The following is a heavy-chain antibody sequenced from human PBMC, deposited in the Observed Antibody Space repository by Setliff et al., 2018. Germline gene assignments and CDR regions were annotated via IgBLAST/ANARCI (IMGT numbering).Heavy chain of an antibody. CDR2: VSTYNGDT. D-gene: IGHD6-19*01. CDR3: ARRPIALAGYRKGAFDI. J-gene: IGHJ3*02. Sequence: ASVKVSCKASGYSFTSFSITWVRQAPGQGLERLGWVSTYNGDTKSAQKFRGRVTMTTDISTSTVYMELRTLRSDDTAVYYCARRPIALAGYRKGAFDIWGQGTMVTVSS. CDR1: GYSFTSFS. V-gene: IGHV1-18*01.